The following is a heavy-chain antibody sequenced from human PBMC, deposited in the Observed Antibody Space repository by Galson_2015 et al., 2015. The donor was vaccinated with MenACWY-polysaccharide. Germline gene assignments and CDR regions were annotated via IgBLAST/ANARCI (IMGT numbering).Heavy chain of an antibody. Sequence: SLRLSCAASGFTVSGNYMTWVRQAPGKGLEWVSVIYSGGSTYYADSVKGRFSISRDNSKNMLYLQMSSLRAEDTAVYYCARDDRAVAGVDYWGPGTLVTVSS. J-gene: IGHJ4*02. CDR2: IYSGGST. CDR1: GFTVSGNY. V-gene: IGHV3-66*01. CDR3: ARDDRAVAGVDY. D-gene: IGHD6-19*01.